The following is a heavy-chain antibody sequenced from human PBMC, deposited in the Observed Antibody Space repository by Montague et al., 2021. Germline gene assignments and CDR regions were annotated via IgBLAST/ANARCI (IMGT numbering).Heavy chain of an antibody. V-gene: IGHV6-1*01. D-gene: IGHD3-10*01. Sequence: CAISGDSVSNNNAAWNWIRESPSRGLEWLGRTYYRSTWYTDYAVSVKDRIAINPDTSKNQFSLQLNSVTPEDTAVYYCAREGVGDLLFSFDSWGQGTLVTVSS. J-gene: IGHJ4*02. CDR3: AREGVGDLLFSFDS. CDR1: GDSVSNNNAA. CDR2: TYYRSTWYT.